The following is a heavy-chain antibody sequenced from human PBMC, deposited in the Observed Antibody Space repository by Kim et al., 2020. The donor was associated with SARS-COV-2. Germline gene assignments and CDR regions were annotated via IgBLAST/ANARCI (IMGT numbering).Heavy chain of an antibody. J-gene: IGHJ6*02. CDR2: ISGDGVYT. Sequence: GGSLRLFCAASGFTFEDYAMHWVRQAPGKGLEWVCHISGDGVYTYYADSVKGRFTVSRDNSKTSLYLQMNSLRSGDTALYFCAKDREGVPFGMDVWGQGTTVTVS. D-gene: IGHD2-2*01. CDR3: AKDREGVPFGMDV. CDR1: GFTFEDYA. V-gene: IGHV3-43*02.